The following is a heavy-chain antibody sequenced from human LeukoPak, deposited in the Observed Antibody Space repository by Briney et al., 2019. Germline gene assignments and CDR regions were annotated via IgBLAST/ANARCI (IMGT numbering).Heavy chain of an antibody. CDR1: GFTFSSYS. V-gene: IGHV3-23*01. Sequence: GGSLRLSCAASGFTFSSYSMNWVRQAPGKGLEWVSGIYASGSATHYADTVKGRFTISRDNSKNTLYLQMNSLRAEDTAVYYCAKRPRDSSDYSGAFDMWGQGTMVTVSS. D-gene: IGHD3-22*01. J-gene: IGHJ3*02. CDR3: AKRPRDSSDYSGAFDM. CDR2: IYASGSAT.